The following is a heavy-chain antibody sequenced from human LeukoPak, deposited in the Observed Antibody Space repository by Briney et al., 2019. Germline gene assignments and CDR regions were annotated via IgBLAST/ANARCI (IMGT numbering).Heavy chain of an antibody. D-gene: IGHD5-24*01. CDR2: IIPILGIA. J-gene: IGHJ5*02. CDR3: ARDIRDGYNPFDP. V-gene: IGHV1-69*04. Sequence: GASVKVSCKASGYTFTSYGISWVRQAPGQGLEWMGRIIPILGIANYAQKFQGRVTITADKSTSTAYMELSSLRSEDTAVYYCARDIRDGYNPFDPWGQGTLVTVSS. CDR1: GYTFTSYG.